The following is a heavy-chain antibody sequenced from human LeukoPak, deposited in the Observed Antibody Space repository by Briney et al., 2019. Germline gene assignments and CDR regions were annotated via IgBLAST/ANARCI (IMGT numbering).Heavy chain of an antibody. D-gene: IGHD2-21*01. J-gene: IGHJ3*02. CDR3: ATHIPWDI. Sequence: GGSLRLSCVASGFTFSNSWMIWVRQAPGKGLEWVGRIKSKTDGGAIDYAAPVKGGFSISRDDLKDTMFLQMNNLKSDDTAVYYCATHIPWDIWGPGTMVTVSS. V-gene: IGHV3-15*01. CDR2: IKSKTDGGAI. CDR1: GFTFSNSW.